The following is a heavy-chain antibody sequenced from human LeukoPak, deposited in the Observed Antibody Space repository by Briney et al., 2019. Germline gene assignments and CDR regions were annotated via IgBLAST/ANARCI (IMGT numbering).Heavy chain of an antibody. J-gene: IGHJ4*02. Sequence: GGSLRLSCTASGFNFGEYGMSWVRQAPGKGLEWVSSISSSSSYIYYADSVKGRFTISRDNAKNSLYLQMNSLRAEDTAVYYCARDENGAACLDYWGQGTLVTVSS. CDR1: GFNFGEYG. V-gene: IGHV3-21*01. D-gene: IGHD6-13*01. CDR3: ARDENGAACLDY. CDR2: ISSSSSYI.